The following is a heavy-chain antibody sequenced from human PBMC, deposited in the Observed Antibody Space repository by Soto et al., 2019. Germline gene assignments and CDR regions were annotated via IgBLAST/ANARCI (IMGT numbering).Heavy chain of an antibody. Sequence: GGSLRLSCAASGFTFSNYGMHWVRQAPGKGLEWVAVISYDGDNKYYADSVKGRFTISRDNSKNTLYLQMNNLRAEDTAVYYCANKRAYYYDSSSDAFDIWGQGTMVTVSS. CDR1: GFTFSNYG. V-gene: IGHV3-30*18. CDR3: ANKRAYYYDSSSDAFDI. D-gene: IGHD3-22*01. J-gene: IGHJ3*02. CDR2: ISYDGDNK.